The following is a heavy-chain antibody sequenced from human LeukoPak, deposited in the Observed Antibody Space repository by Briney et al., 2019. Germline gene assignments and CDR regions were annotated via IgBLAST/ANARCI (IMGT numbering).Heavy chain of an antibody. CDR2: INPSGGST. V-gene: IGHV1-46*01. CDR1: GYTFTPYY. CDR3: ARGPEDGYNFDY. D-gene: IGHD5-24*01. Sequence: GASVKVSCQASGYTFTPYYMHWVRQAPGQGLEWVGIINPSGGSTTHAQKFQGRVTMSRDTSTSTVYMELSRLRSEDTAVYYCARGPEDGYNFDYWGQGTLVTVSS. J-gene: IGHJ4*02.